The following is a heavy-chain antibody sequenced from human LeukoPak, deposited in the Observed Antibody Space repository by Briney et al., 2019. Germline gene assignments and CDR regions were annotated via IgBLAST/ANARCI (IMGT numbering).Heavy chain of an antibody. J-gene: IGHJ4*02. Sequence: GGSLRLSCAASGFTFSTYAMHWVRQAPGKGLEHVSSISSGGVNTSYANSVRGRFTISRDNSKNTLYLHMGILRAEDMAVYYCAREEAQAGGSSFDYWGQGTLVTVSS. CDR1: GFTFSTYA. CDR2: ISSGGVNT. D-gene: IGHD1-26*01. V-gene: IGHV3-64*01. CDR3: AREEAQAGGSSFDY.